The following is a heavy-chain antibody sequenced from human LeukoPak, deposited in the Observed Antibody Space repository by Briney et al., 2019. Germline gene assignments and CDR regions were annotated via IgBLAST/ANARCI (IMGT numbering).Heavy chain of an antibody. Sequence: ASVKVSCKASGYTFTGYYMHWVRQAPGQGLEWMGWINPNSGGTNYAQKFRGRVTMTRDTSISTAYMELSRLRSDDTAVYYCARGRYGDYDRFDYWGQGTLVTVSS. V-gene: IGHV1-2*02. CDR3: ARGRYGDYDRFDY. D-gene: IGHD4-17*01. J-gene: IGHJ4*02. CDR2: INPNSGGT. CDR1: GYTFTGYY.